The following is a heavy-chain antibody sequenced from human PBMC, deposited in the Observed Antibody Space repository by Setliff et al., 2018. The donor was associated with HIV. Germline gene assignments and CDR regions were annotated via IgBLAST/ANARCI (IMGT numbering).Heavy chain of an antibody. CDR3: ASWGGSPDGYFYYYMDV. Sequence: ASVKVSCKASGHTFTNVDIHWLRRATGQGLEWMGWMNPNTGVSGYALKFQARVTMTRDTSISTAYMEPSSLTSEDTAVYYCASWGGSPDGYFYYYMDVWGKGTTVTVSS. CDR2: MNPNTGVS. D-gene: IGHD1-26*01. J-gene: IGHJ6*03. V-gene: IGHV1-8*01. CDR1: GHTFTNVD.